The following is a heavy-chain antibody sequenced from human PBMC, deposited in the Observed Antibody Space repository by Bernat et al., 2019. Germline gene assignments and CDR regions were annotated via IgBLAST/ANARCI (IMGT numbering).Heavy chain of an antibody. CDR1: GGSFSGYY. CDR2: INHSGST. Sequence: QVQLQQWGAGRLKPSETLSLPCAVYGGSFSGYYWRWIRQPPGKGLEWIGEINHSGSTNYNPSLKSRVTISVDTSKNQFSLKLSSVTAADTAVYYCARGVPIFGVVIYYFDYWGQGTLVTVSS. V-gene: IGHV4-34*01. D-gene: IGHD3-3*01. CDR3: ARGVPIFGVVIYYFDY. J-gene: IGHJ4*02.